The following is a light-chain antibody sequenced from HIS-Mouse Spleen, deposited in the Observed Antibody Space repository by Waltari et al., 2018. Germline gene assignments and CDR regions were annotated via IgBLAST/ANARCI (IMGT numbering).Light chain of an antibody. CDR1: ALPQTY. CDR2: EDS. J-gene: IGLJ2*01. CDR3: YSTDSSGNHRV. V-gene: IGLV3-10*01. Sequence: SYELTHPPSVSVSPGQTARLTCPGDALPQTYAYWYQQTSGQAPVLVIYEDSKRPAGIPERFSGSSSGTMATLTISGAQVEDEADYYCYSTDSSGNHRVFGGGTKLTVL.